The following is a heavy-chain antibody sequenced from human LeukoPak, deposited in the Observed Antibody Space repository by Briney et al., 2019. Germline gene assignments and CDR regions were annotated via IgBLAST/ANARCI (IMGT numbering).Heavy chain of an antibody. CDR3: ARAGDTVTDAFDI. CDR1: DGSFSGYY. D-gene: IGHD2-21*02. CDR2: INHSGST. Sequence: PSETLSLTCAVYDGSFSGYYWSGIRQPPGKGLEWIGEINHSGSTNYNPSLKSRVTISVDTSKNQFSLKLSSVTAADTAVYYCARAGDTVTDAFDIWGQRTMVTVSS. V-gene: IGHV4-34*01. J-gene: IGHJ3*02.